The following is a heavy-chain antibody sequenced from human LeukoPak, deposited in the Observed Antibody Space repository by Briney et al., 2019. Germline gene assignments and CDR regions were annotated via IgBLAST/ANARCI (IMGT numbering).Heavy chain of an antibody. CDR2: ISGTGGTT. Sequence: GGTLRLSCAASGFTFSSYGMSWVRQAPGKGLEWVSAISGTGGTTYYADSVKGRFTISRDNSKNTLYLQMNSLRAEDTAVYYCASSPTTPNAFDIWGQGTMVTVSS. J-gene: IGHJ3*02. V-gene: IGHV3-23*01. CDR1: GFTFSSYG. D-gene: IGHD1-14*01. CDR3: ASSPTTPNAFDI.